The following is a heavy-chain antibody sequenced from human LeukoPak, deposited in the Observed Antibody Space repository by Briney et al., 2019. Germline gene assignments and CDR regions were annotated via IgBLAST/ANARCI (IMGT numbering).Heavy chain of an antibody. CDR3: ARGPITFGGVIVMASPPHY. J-gene: IGHJ4*02. D-gene: IGHD3-16*02. V-gene: IGHV1-69*01. Sequence: GSSVKVSCKASGGTFSSYAISWVRQAPGQGLEWMGGIIPIFGTANYAQKFQGRVTITADESTSTAYMELSSLRSEDTAVYYCARGPITFGGVIVMASPPHYWGQGTLVTVSS. CDR1: GGTFSSYA. CDR2: IIPIFGTA.